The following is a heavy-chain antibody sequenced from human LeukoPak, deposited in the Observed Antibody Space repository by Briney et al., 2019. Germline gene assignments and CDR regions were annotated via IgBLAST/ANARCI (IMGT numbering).Heavy chain of an antibody. Sequence: GGSLRLSCAASGFTFSSYAMHWVRQAPGKGLEWVAVISYDGSNKYYADSVKGRFTISRDNSKNTLYLQMNSLRAEDTAVYYCAREPLRCRGFDPWGQGTLVTVSS. V-gene: IGHV3-30-3*01. J-gene: IGHJ5*02. CDR1: GFTFSSYA. CDR2: ISYDGSNK. CDR3: AREPLRCRGFDP. D-gene: IGHD4-17*01.